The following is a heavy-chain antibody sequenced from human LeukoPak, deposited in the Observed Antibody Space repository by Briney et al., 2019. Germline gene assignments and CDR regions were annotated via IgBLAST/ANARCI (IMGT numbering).Heavy chain of an antibody. V-gene: IGHV4-38-2*02. CDR1: GYSISSGYY. CDR3: AREVPASSPPDY. CDR2: IYHSGST. J-gene: IGHJ4*02. Sequence: SETLSLTCTVSGYSISSGYYWGWIRQPPGKGLEWIGSIYHSGSTYYNPSLKSRVTVSVDTSKNQFSLKLSSVTAADTAVYYCAREVPASSPPDYWGQGTLVTVSP. D-gene: IGHD2-2*01.